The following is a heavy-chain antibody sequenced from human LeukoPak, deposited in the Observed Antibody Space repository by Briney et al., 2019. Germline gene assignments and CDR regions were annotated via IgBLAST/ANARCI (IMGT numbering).Heavy chain of an antibody. CDR3: AELGITMIGGV. D-gene: IGHD3-10*02. CDR1: GFTFDDYA. V-gene: IGHV3-9*01. Sequence: PGRSLRLSCAVSGFTFDDYAMHWVRQVPGKGLEWVSHISWNSDTIYYADSVKGRFTISRDNAKNSLYLQMNSLRAEDTAVYYCAELGITMIGGVWGKGTTVTISS. J-gene: IGHJ6*04. CDR2: ISWNSDTI.